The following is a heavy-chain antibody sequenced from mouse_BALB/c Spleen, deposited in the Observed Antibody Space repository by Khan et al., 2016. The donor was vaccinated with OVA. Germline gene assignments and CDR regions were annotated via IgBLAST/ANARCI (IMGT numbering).Heavy chain of an antibody. D-gene: IGHD2-14*01. J-gene: IGHJ3*01. Sequence: QVQLKQSGAELARPGASVKMSCKASGYTFTSYTIHWIKKRPGQGLEWIGYINPSNDYTNYNQKFKDKATLTTDKSSTTAYLQLSSLTSDDSADYNSVRDGAYHRNDGWVADWGQGTLVTVSA. V-gene: IGHV1-4*01. CDR3: VRDGAYHRNDGWVAD. CDR2: INPSNDYT. CDR1: GYTFTSYT.